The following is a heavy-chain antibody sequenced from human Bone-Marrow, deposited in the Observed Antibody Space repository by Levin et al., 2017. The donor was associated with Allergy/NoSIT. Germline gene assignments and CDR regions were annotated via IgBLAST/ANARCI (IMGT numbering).Heavy chain of an antibody. Sequence: ASETLSLTCAVYGGSISSGGYSWSWIRQPPGKGLEWIGYIYHSGSTYYNPSLKSRVTISVDRSKNQFSLKLSSVTAADTAVYYCARRGYYYDSSGYYYYLDYWGQGTLVTVSS. J-gene: IGHJ4*02. CDR2: IYHSGST. V-gene: IGHV4-30-2*01. CDR3: ARRGYYYDSSGYYYYLDY. CDR1: GGSISSGGYS. D-gene: IGHD3-22*01.